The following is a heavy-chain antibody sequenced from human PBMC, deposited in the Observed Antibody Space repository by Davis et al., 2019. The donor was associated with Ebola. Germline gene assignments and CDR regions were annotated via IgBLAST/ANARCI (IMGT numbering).Heavy chain of an antibody. V-gene: IGHV4-59*01. CDR3: ARARGSSGYGHKYYFDY. Sequence: PSETLSLTCTVSGGSISSYYWSWIRQPPGKGLEWIGYIYYSGSTYYNPSLKSRVTISVDTSKNQFSLKLSSVTAADTAVYYCARARGSSGYGHKYYFDYWGQGTLVTVSS. CDR1: GGSISSYY. CDR2: IYYSGST. D-gene: IGHD5-12*01. J-gene: IGHJ4*02.